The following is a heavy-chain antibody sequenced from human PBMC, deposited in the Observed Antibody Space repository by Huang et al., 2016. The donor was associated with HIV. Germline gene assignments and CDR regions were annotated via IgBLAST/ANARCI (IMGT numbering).Heavy chain of an antibody. CDR2: INHLVSP. V-gene: IGHV4-34*02. J-gene: IGHJ5*02. Sequence: QVHLQQWGAGLLKSAETLSLTCAVYGGSLSGYYWSWLRQTPGKGLEWSGEINHLVSPNYNPSLKSRVSISMDGSKKQFSLKLRSISDADTAVYFCARDATKNPRGWFDPWGQGTLVTVSS. CDR1: GGSLSGYY. CDR3: ARDATKNPRGWFDP. D-gene: IGHD3-10*01.